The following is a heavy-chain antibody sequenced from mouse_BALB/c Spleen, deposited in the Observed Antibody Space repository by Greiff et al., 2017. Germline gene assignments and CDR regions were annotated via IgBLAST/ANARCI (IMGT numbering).Heavy chain of an antibody. CDR1: GSTFSDYY. CDR2: ISYGGSYT. V-gene: IGHV5-4*02. CDR3: ARYRCEVDYYAMDY. J-gene: IGHJ4*01. Sequence: EVQRVESGGGLVKPGGSLKLSCAASGSTFSDYYMYWVRQTPEKSLEWVAYISYGGSYTYYPDNVKGRFTISRDKAKNNLYLQLSSLKSEDTAMYYCARYRCEVDYYAMDYWGQGTSVTVSS. D-gene: IGHD2-14*01.